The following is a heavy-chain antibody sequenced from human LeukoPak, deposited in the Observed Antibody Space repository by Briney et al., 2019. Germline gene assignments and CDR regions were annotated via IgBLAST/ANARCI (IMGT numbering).Heavy chain of an antibody. Sequence: LGESLKISCQGSGYSFTSYWIGWVRQTPGKGLEWMGIIYAGDSDTKYSPSFQGQVTISVDKSISTAYLQWSSLKASDTAVYYCARSPRDGNTYGVDDLWGQGTMVTVSS. CDR2: IYAGDSDT. D-gene: IGHD5-24*01. CDR3: ARSPRDGNTYGVDDL. J-gene: IGHJ3*01. CDR1: GYSFTSYW. V-gene: IGHV5-51*01.